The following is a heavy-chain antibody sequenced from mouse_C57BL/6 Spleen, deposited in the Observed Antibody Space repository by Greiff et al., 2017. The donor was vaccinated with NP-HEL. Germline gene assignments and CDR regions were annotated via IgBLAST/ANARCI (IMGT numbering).Heavy chain of an antibody. Sequence: VQLQQPGTELVKPGASVKLSCKASGYTFTSYWMHWVKQRPGQGLEWIGNINPSNGGTNYNEKFKSKATLTVDKSSSTAYMQLSSLTSEDSAVYYCARITTVVGRYCDVWGTGTPVTVSS. CDR3: ARITTVVGRYCDV. CDR2: INPSNGGT. V-gene: IGHV1-53*01. J-gene: IGHJ1*03. CDR1: GYTFTSYW. D-gene: IGHD1-1*01.